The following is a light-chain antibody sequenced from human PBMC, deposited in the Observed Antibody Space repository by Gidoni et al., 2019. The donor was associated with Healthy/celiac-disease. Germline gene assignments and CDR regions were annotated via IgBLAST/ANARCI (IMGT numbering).Light chain of an antibody. CDR3: QVWDSSSDHYV. J-gene: IGLJ1*01. CDR2: DDS. Sequence: SYVMTQPPSGSVAPGKTARITCGVNNIGSKSVHWYQQKPGQAPVLVVYDDSDRPSGIPERFSGSNSGNTATLTISRVEAGDEADYYCQVWDSSSDHYVFGTGTKVTVL. V-gene: IGLV3-21*03. CDR1: NIGSKS.